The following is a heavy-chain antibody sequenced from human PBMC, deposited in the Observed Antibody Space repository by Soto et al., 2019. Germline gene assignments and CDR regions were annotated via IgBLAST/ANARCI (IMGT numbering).Heavy chain of an antibody. D-gene: IGHD3-16*01. CDR1: GFTVSTKY. J-gene: IGHJ4*02. CDR2: IYSGGST. V-gene: IGHV3-66*01. CDR3: ARDPWGSDY. Sequence: EVQLVESGGGLVQPGGSLRLSCAASGFTVSTKYMSWVRQAPGKGLEWVSVIYSGGSTFYADSVRGRFTISRDNSKNPVMIQMSSLRAEDKSVYYCARDPWGSDYWGQGTLVTVSS.